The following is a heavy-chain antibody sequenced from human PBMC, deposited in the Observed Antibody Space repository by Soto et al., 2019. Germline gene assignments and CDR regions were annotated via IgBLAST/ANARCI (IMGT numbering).Heavy chain of an antibody. CDR2: ISYDGSNK. V-gene: IGHV3-30-3*01. D-gene: IGHD5-18*01. J-gene: IGHJ6*02. CDR1: GFTFSSYA. Sequence: GGSLRLSCAASGFTFSSYAMHWVRQAPGKGLEWVAVISYDGSNKYYADSVKGRFTISRDNSKNTLYLQMNSLRAEDTAVYYSARAAEDTAMVPDYYYYGMDVWGQGTTVTVSS. CDR3: ARAAEDTAMVPDYYYYGMDV.